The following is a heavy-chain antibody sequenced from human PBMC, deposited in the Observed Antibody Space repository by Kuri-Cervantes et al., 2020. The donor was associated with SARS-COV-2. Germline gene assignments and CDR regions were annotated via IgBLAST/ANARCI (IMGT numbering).Heavy chain of an antibody. J-gene: IGHJ4*02. CDR2: ISGSGGST. Sequence: GESLKISCAASGFTFSSYAMSWVRQAPGKGLEWVSAISGSGGSTYYADSVKGRFTISRDNAKNTLYLQMNSLRAEDTAVYYCARGPGYRDSSGYYYFWGQGTLVTVSS. CDR3: ARGPGYRDSSGYYYF. V-gene: IGHV3-23*01. D-gene: IGHD3-22*01. CDR1: GFTFSSYA.